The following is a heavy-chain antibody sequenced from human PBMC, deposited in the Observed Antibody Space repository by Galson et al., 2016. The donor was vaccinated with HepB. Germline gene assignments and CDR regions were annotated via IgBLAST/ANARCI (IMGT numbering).Heavy chain of an antibody. V-gene: IGHV3-33*01. CDR1: GFTFSSYG. CDR3: ARDAGRYCSGGSCYKFDY. J-gene: IGHJ4*02. Sequence: SLRLSCAASGFTFSSYGMHWVRQAPGKGLEWVAVIWYDGSNKYYVDSVKGRFTISRDNSKNTLYLQMSSLRAEDTAVYYCARDAGRYCSGGSCYKFDYWGQGTLVTVSS. CDR2: IWYDGSNK. D-gene: IGHD2-15*01.